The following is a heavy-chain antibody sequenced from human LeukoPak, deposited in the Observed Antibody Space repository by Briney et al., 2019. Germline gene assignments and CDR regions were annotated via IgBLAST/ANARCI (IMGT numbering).Heavy chain of an antibody. J-gene: IGHJ4*02. CDR2: IYHSGST. Sequence: SETLSLTCTVSGGSIGGTSYYWGWIRQPPGKGLEWIGSIYHSGSTYYNPSLKSRVTISVDTSKNQFSLKLSSVTAADTAVYYCARGATVTSEIDYWGQGTLVTVSS. V-gene: IGHV4-39*01. CDR1: GGSIGGTSYY. D-gene: IGHD4-17*01. CDR3: ARGATVTSEIDY.